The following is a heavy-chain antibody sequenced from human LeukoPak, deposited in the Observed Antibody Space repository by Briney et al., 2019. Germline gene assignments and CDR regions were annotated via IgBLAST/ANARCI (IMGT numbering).Heavy chain of an antibody. CDR2: INPNSGGT. V-gene: IGHV1-2*06. CDR1: GYTFTGYY. CDR3: ARSFGCSSSHGFDP. D-gene: IGHD6-6*01. Sequence: ASVKVSCKASGYTFTGYYMHWVRQAPGQGLEWMGRINPNSGGTNYAQKFQGRVTMTRDTSISTAYMELSRLRSDDTAVYYCARSFGCSSSHGFDPWGQGTLVTVSS. J-gene: IGHJ5*02.